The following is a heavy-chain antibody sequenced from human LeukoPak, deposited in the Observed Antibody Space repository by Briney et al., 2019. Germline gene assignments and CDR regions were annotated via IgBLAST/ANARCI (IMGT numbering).Heavy chain of an antibody. Sequence: PSETLSLTCTVSGGSISSSSYYWGWVRQPPGKGLEWIGTIYYSGGTYYNPSLKSRVTISVDTSKNQFSLKLSSVTAADTAVYYCARVKAGYNWNTFDYWGQGTLVTVSS. CDR2: IYYSGGT. CDR3: ARVKAGYNWNTFDY. V-gene: IGHV4-39*01. D-gene: IGHD1/OR15-1a*01. J-gene: IGHJ4*02. CDR1: GGSISSSSYY.